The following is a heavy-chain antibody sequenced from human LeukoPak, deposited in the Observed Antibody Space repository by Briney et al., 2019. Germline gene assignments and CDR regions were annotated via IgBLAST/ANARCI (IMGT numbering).Heavy chain of an antibody. CDR1: GFTFSNAW. CDR3: AKDQLRLRTPHFDY. J-gene: IGHJ4*02. Sequence: PGGSLRLSCAASGFTFSNAWMNWVRQAPGKGLEWVGRIKSKTDGGTTDYAAPVKGRFTISRDDSKNTLYLQMNSLKTEDTAVYYCAKDQLRLRTPHFDYWGQGTLVTVSS. V-gene: IGHV3-15*07. D-gene: IGHD4-17*01. CDR2: IKSKTDGGTT.